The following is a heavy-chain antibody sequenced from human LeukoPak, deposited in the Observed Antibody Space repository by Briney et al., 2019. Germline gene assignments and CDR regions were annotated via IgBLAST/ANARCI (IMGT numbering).Heavy chain of an antibody. CDR3: AKNGVLQFLRNYFDY. J-gene: IGHJ4*02. CDR1: GDSVSSNSAA. Sequence: SQTLSLTCAISGDSVSSNSAAWNWIRQSPSRGLEWLGRTYYRSKWYNDYAVSVKSRITINPDTSKNQFSLQLNSVTPEDTAVYYCAKNGVLQFLRNYFDYWGQGTLVTVSS. D-gene: IGHD4/OR15-4a*01. CDR2: TYYRSKWYN. V-gene: IGHV6-1*01.